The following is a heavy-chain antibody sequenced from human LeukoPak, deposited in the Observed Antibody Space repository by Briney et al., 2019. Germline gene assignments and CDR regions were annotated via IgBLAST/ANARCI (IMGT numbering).Heavy chain of an antibody. V-gene: IGHV4-59*01. CDR1: GGSISSYY. J-gene: IGHJ6*03. CDR3: ARSKVGDYYYYYYMDV. Sequence: SSETLSLTCTVSGGSISSYYWSWIRQPPGKGLEWIGYIYYSGSTNYNPSLKSRVTISVDTSKNQFSLKLSSVTAADTTVYYCARSKVGDYYYYYYMDVWGKGTTVTVSS. CDR2: IYYSGST. D-gene: IGHD1-26*01.